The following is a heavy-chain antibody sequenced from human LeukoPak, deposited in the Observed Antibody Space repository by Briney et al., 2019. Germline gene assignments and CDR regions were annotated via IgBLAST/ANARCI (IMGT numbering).Heavy chain of an antibody. CDR2: MYFGGSS. CDR1: GGSISSYY. Sequence: SETLSLTCTVSGGSISSYYWSWIRQPPGKGLEWIGYMYFGGSSNYNPSLKSRVTISVDTSKNQLSLDLNSVTAADTAVYYCTRASRGYSYGFAEYWGQGTLVTVSS. CDR3: TRASRGYSYGFAEY. J-gene: IGHJ4*02. D-gene: IGHD5-18*01. V-gene: IGHV4-59*01.